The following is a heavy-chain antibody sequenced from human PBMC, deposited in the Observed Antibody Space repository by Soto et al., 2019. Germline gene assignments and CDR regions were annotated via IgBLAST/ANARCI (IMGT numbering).Heavy chain of an antibody. Sequence: QVQRVQSGAVVKKPGASVKVSCKASGYSFTSYGIGWVRQAPGRGLEWMGWINTNNGNTNSAQRLQGRVTMTADTSTRTAYMELRSLRFDDTAVYYCARDLLGSFDVWGQGTMVTISS. J-gene: IGHJ3*01. CDR2: INTNNGNT. V-gene: IGHV1-18*01. D-gene: IGHD2-15*01. CDR1: GYSFTSYG. CDR3: ARDLLGSFDV.